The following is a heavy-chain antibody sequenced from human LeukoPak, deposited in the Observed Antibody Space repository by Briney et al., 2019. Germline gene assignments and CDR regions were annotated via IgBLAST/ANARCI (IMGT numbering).Heavy chain of an antibody. CDR2: ISAYNGNT. V-gene: IGHV1-18*01. D-gene: IGHD3-10*01. Sequence: ASVKVSCKASGYTFTSYGISWVRQAPGQGLEWMGWISAYNGNTNYAQKLQGRVTMTTDTSTSTAYMELRSLRSDDTAVYYCATRYYGSGSYFENNDAFDIWGQGTMVTVSS. CDR1: GYTFTSYG. CDR3: ATRYYGSGSYFENNDAFDI. J-gene: IGHJ3*02.